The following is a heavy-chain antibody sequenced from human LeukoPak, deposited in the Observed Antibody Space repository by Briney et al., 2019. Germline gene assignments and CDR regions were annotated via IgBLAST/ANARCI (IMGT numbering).Heavy chain of an antibody. D-gene: IGHD3-16*01. V-gene: IGHV4-34*01. Sequence: SETLSHTCAVYGGSFSGYYWSWIRQPPGKGLEWIGEINHSGSTNYNPSLKSRVTISVDTSKNQFSLKLSSVTAADTAVYYCARAWGGSGKFDYWGQGTLVTVSS. CDR1: GGSFSGYY. J-gene: IGHJ4*02. CDR3: ARAWGGSGKFDY. CDR2: INHSGST.